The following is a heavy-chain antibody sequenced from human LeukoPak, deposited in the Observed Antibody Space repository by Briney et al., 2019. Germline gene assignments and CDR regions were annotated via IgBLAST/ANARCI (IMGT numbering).Heavy chain of an antibody. J-gene: IGHJ5*02. CDR2: MNPNSGNT. D-gene: IGHD3-10*01. CDR1: GYTFTSYD. CDR3: ARLLDVLLWFGELRRWFDP. V-gene: IGHV1-8*01. Sequence: ASVKVSCKASGYTFTSYDINWVRQATGQGLEWMGWMNPNSGNTGYAQKFQGRVTMTRNTSISTAYMELSNLRSEDTAVYYCARLLDVLLWFGELRRWFDPWGQGTLVTVSS.